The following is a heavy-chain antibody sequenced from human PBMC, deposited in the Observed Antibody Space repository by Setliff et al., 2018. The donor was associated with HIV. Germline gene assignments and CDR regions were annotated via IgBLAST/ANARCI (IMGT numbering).Heavy chain of an antibody. Sequence: PSETLSLTCAVYGGSFSEYYWSWIRQSPGKGLEWIGEINHSGSTHYNPPLKSRATISVDTSKNQFSLKLSSVTAADTAVYYCARHGVDDTSANYFRFGVHDHWGQGTLVTVSS. D-gene: IGHD3-22*01. CDR3: ARHGVDDTSANYFRFGVHDH. J-gene: IGHJ4*02. CDR2: INHSGST. V-gene: IGHV4-34*01. CDR1: GGSFSEYY.